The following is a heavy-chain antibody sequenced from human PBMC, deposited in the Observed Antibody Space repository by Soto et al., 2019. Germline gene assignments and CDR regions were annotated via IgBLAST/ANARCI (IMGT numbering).Heavy chain of an antibody. CDR3: ARGPTDYYDNSGDYFLDY. CDR1: GYTFTTYG. J-gene: IGHJ4*02. V-gene: IGHV1-18*01. Sequence: QVQLVQSGAEVKKPGASVKVSCKASGYTFTTYGMSWVRQPPGQGLVWMGWISTYNGNTKYAERLQGRVTMTTDTTTSTAYMELRSLRSDDTAVYYCARGPTDYYDNSGDYFLDYWGQGTLVTVSS. D-gene: IGHD3-22*01. CDR2: ISTYNGNT.